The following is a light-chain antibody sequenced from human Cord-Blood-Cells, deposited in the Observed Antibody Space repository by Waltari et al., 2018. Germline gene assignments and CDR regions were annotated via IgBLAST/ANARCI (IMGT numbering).Light chain of an antibody. CDR3: SSYTSSSTVV. J-gene: IGLJ2*01. CDR1: SSDVGGYNY. Sequence: QSALTQPASVSGSPGQSITISCTGTSSDVGGYNYVSWYQQHPGKDPKRMIYDVSNRPSGVSNRFSGSKSGNTASLTISGLQAEDEADYYCSSYTSSSTVVFGGGTKLTVL. V-gene: IGLV2-14*01. CDR2: DVS.